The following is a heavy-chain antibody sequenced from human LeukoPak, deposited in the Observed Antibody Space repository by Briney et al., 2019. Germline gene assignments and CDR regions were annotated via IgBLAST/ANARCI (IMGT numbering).Heavy chain of an antibody. CDR2: INPNSGGT. D-gene: IGHD5-12*01. CDR1: GYTFTGYY. Sequence: ASVKISCKASGYTFTGYYMHWVRQAPGQGLEWPGWINPNSGGTNYAQKFQGRVTMTRDTSISTAYMELSRLRSDDAAVYYCARASGYSAYDQFDYWGQGTLVTVSS. J-gene: IGHJ4*02. CDR3: ARASGYSAYDQFDY. V-gene: IGHV1-2*02.